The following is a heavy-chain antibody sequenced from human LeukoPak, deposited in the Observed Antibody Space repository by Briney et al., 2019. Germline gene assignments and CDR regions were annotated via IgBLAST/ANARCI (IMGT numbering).Heavy chain of an antibody. V-gene: IGHV3-7*04. CDR1: GLTFTSYW. J-gene: IGHJ4*02. CDR3: ARDQYYYDSSGYYYYFDY. Sequence: QPGGSLRLSCAASGLTFTSYWMSWVRQAPGKGLERVANIKQDGSEKYYVDSVKGRFTISRDNTKNSLYLQMNSLRAEDTAVYYCARDQYYYDSSGYYYYFDYWGQGTLVTVSS. D-gene: IGHD3-22*01. CDR2: IKQDGSEK.